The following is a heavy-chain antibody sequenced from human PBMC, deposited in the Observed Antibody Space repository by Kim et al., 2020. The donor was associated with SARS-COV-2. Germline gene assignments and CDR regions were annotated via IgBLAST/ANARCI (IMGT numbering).Heavy chain of an antibody. CDR3: ARRRGASGTTRHY. J-gene: IGHJ4*02. D-gene: IGHD1-1*01. V-gene: IGHV1-8*01. Sequence: YAQQFQGRVTMTTNTSLSTAYMELTSLGSEDTAVYYCARRRGASGTTRHYWGQGTLVTVSS.